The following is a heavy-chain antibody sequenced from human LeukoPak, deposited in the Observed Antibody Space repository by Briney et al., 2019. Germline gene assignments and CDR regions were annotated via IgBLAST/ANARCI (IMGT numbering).Heavy chain of an antibody. J-gene: IGHJ5*02. D-gene: IGHD3-16*02. CDR2: ISPYNGEG. V-gene: IGHV1-18*01. Sequence: TSVKVSCKASGYTFTNYVITWVRQAPGQGRGGMGWISPYNGEGMDAIKFQDRVTMTTDTSTTTAYMELRSLRSDDTAVYYCARLRLGELSLGFVPWGQGTLVSVSS. CDR3: ARLRLGELSLGFVP. CDR1: GYTFTNYV.